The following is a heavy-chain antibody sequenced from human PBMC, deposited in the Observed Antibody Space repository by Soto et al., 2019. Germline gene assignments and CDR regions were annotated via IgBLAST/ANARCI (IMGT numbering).Heavy chain of an antibody. CDR3: ATAGNYRFDY. CDR1: GFTFGSYW. D-gene: IGHD1-7*01. CDR2: INSDGSTI. Sequence: GGSLRLSCATSGFTFGSYWMHWVRQAPGQGLAWVSRINSDGSTINYADSVKGRFTIPRDNAKNTLYLQINSLRADDTAVYYCATAGNYRFDYWGQGTLVTVSS. V-gene: IGHV3-74*01. J-gene: IGHJ4*02.